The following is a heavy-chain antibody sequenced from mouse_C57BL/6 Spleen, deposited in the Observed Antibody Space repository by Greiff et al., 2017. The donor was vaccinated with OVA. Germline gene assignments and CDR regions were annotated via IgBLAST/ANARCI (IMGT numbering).Heavy chain of an antibody. CDR2: IYPGSGST. Sequence: QVQLQQPGAELVKPGASVKMSCKASGYTFTSYWITWVKQRPGQGLEWIGDIYPGSGSTNYNEKFKSKATLTVDTSSSTAYMQLSSLTSEDSAVYYCARGFHYYGSSYAMYYWGQGTSVTGAS. D-gene: IGHD1-1*01. CDR3: ARGFHYYGSSYAMYY. J-gene: IGHJ4*01. V-gene: IGHV1-55*01. CDR1: GYTFTSYW.